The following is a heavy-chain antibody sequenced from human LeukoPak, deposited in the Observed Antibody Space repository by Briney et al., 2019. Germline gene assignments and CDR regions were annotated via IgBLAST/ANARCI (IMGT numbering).Heavy chain of an antibody. CDR1: GYTFTSYY. V-gene: IGHV1-46*01. CDR3: AAVGRDILLWFGELDY. J-gene: IGHJ4*02. CDR2: INPSGGST. D-gene: IGHD3-10*01. Sequence: ASVKVSCKASGYTFTSYYMHWVRQAPGQGLEWMGIINPSGGSTSYAQKFRGRVTMTRDMSTSTVYMELSSLRSEDTAVYYCAAVGRDILLWFGELDYWGQGTLVTVSS.